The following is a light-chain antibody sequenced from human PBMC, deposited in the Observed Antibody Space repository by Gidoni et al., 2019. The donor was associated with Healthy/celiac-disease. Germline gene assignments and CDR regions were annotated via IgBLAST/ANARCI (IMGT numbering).Light chain of an antibody. CDR3: MQALQTPFT. CDR1: QSLLHSNGYNY. J-gene: IGKJ3*01. Sequence: DIVMTPPPLSLPVTPGEPASISCRSSQSLLHSNGYNYLDWYLQKPGQSPQLLIYLGSNRASGVPDRFSGSGSGTDFTLKISRVEAEDVGVYYCMQALQTPFTFGPGTKVDIK. CDR2: LGS. V-gene: IGKV2-28*01.